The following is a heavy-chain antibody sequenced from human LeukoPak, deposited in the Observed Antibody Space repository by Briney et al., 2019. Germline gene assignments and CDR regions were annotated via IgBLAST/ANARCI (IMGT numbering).Heavy chain of an antibody. D-gene: IGHD6-6*01. CDR3: AKDLEYSSSSGNYYYGLDV. CDR1: GFTFSSYA. J-gene: IGHJ6*02. Sequence: GGSLRLSCAASGFTFSSYAISWVRQAPGKGLEWVSSTYTTGGSTHYADSVKGPFTISRDNAKNTLNLQMNSLIAEDTAIYYCAKDLEYSSSSGNYYYGLDVWGQGTTVTVSS. V-gene: IGHV3-23*01. CDR2: TYTTGGST.